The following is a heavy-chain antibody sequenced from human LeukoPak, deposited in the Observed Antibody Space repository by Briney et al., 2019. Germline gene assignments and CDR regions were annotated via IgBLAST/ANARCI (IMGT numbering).Heavy chain of an antibody. J-gene: IGHJ4*02. CDR3: AREIYLAVAGISELDY. V-gene: IGHV3-30-3*01. CDR1: GFTFSSYA. D-gene: IGHD6-19*01. CDR2: ISYDGSNK. Sequence: GGSLRLSCAASGFTFSSYAMHWVRQAPGKGLEWVAVISYDGSNKYYADSVKGRFTISRDNSKNTLYLQMNSLRAEDTAVYYCAREIYLAVAGISELDYWGQGTLVTVSS.